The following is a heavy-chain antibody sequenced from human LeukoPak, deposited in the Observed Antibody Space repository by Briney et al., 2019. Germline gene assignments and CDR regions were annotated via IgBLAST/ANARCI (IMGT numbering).Heavy chain of an antibody. CDR1: GGSFSGYY. D-gene: IGHD6-13*01. CDR3: ARTYSSSWYFSNYFDF. CDR2: INHSGST. Sequence: SETLXLTCAVYGGSFSGYYWSWIRQPPGKGLEWIGEINHSGSTNYIPSLKSRVTISVDTSKNQFSLKLSSVTAADTAVYYCARTYSSSWYFSNYFDFWGQGTLVTVSS. V-gene: IGHV4-34*01. J-gene: IGHJ4*02.